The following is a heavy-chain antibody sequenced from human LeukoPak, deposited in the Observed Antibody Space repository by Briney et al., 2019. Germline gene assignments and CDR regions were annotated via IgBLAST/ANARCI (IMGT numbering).Heavy chain of an antibody. J-gene: IGHJ4*02. CDR2: INPNGGGT. Sequence: ASVKVSCKASGYIFIAYYMHWVRRAPGQGLEWMGWINPNGGGTNYAQEFQGRVTMTRDTSINTVYMELSRLTFDDTAVYYCARDADATSALDYWGQGTLVTVSS. D-gene: IGHD2-2*01. CDR3: ARDADATSALDY. V-gene: IGHV1-2*02. CDR1: GYIFIAYY.